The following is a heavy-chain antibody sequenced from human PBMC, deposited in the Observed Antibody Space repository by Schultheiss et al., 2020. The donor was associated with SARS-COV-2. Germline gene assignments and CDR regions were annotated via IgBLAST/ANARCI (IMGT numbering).Heavy chain of an antibody. CDR1: EYTLNAYY. Sequence: ASVKVSCMASEYTLNAYYMHWVRQAPGQGLEWMGWINPNSGGTNYAQKFQGRVTMTRDTSITTSYMELSRLRSDDTAVYYCARVYMAPDYWGQGTLVTVSS. CDR3: ARVYMAPDY. CDR2: INPNSGGT. V-gene: IGHV1-2*02. J-gene: IGHJ4*02. D-gene: IGHD3-10*01.